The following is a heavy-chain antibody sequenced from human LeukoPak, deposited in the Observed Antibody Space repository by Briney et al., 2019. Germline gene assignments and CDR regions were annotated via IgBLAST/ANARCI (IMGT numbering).Heavy chain of an antibody. J-gene: IGHJ6*02. CDR2: ISGSGGST. V-gene: IGHV3-23*01. CDR3: AKGFSYSSSWYSVPYYYGMDV. CDR1: GFTFSSYA. D-gene: IGHD6-13*01. Sequence: HPGGSLRLSCAASGFTFSSYAMSWVRQAPGKGLEWVSAISGSGGSTYYADSVKGRFTISRDNSKNTLYLQMNSLRAEDTAVYYCAKGFSYSSSWYSVPYYYGMDVGGQGTAVSVSS.